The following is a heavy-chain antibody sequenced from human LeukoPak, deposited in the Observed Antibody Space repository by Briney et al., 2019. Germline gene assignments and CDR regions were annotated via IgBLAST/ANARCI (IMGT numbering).Heavy chain of an antibody. CDR3: ARDGPYYDFWSLYFMDV. CDR2: ISAYNGNT. CDR1: GYTFTSYG. J-gene: IGHJ6*03. D-gene: IGHD3-3*01. Sequence: GASVKVSCKASGYTFTSYGISWVRQAPGQGLEWMGWISAYNGNTNYAQKLQGRVTMTTDTSTSTAYMELRSLRSDDTAVYYCARDGPYYDFWSLYFMDVWGKGTTVTVSS. V-gene: IGHV1-18*01.